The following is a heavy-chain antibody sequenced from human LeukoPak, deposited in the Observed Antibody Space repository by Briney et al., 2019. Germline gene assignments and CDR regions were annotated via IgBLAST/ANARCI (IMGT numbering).Heavy chain of an antibody. J-gene: IGHJ4*02. CDR3: AKKRSGYNYESVDY. V-gene: IGHV3-33*06. CDR2: IWSDGSIK. Sequence: GRSLRLSCVASGLTFSSYGMHWVRQAPGKGLEWVAVIWSDGSIKYYADSVKGRFTISRDNSKNTVYLQMNSLRAEDTAVYYCAKKRSGYNYESVDYWGQGTLVTVSS. CDR1: GLTFSSYG. D-gene: IGHD5-24*01.